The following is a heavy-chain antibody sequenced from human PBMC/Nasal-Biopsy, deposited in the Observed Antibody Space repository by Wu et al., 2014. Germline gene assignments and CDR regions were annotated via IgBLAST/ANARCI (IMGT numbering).Heavy chain of an antibody. V-gene: IGHV4-59*08. CDR1: GGSLISYY. CDR2: VFYSGNT. Sequence: TLSLTCTVSGGSLISYYWSWIRQSPEKGLEWIGHVFYSGNTNYNPSFKSRVAFSLDSSENHFSMSLTSVTAADSAVYYCARSKGWCTTGVCYLPEDFDSWGQGISVTVSS. J-gene: IGHJ5*01. D-gene: IGHD2-8*01. CDR3: ARSKGWCTTGVCYLPEDFDS.